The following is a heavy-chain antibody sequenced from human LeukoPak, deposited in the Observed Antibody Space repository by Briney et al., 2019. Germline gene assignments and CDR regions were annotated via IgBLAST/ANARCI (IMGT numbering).Heavy chain of an antibody. Sequence: GRSLRLSCAASGFTFSSYGMHWVRQAPGKGLGWVAAIWYDGSNKYYADSVKGRFTISRDNSKKTLYLQMNSLRAEDTAVYYCTRGVGAYFYAMDVWGQGTTVTVSS. D-gene: IGHD1-26*01. CDR2: IWYDGSNK. CDR1: GFTFSSYG. V-gene: IGHV3-33*01. J-gene: IGHJ6*02. CDR3: TRGVGAYFYAMDV.